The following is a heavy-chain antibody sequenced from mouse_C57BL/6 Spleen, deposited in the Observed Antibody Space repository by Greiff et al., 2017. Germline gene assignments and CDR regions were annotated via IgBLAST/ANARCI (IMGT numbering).Heavy chain of an antibody. CDR1: GFSFNTYA. CDR3: VRQIYYDYDGGFAY. D-gene: IGHD2-4*01. V-gene: IGHV10-1*01. CDR2: IRSKSNNYAT. Sequence: EVKLVESGGGLVQPKGSLKLSCAASGFSFNTYAMNWVRQAPGKGLEWVARIRSKSNNYATYYADSVKDRFTISRDDSESMLYLQMNNLKTEDTAMYYCVRQIYYDYDGGFAYWGQGTLVTVSA. J-gene: IGHJ3*01.